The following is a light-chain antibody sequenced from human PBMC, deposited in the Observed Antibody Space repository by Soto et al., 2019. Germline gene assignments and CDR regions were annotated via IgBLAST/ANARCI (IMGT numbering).Light chain of an antibody. CDR3: SSYTITTALV. J-gene: IGLJ1*01. CDR2: EVS. CDR1: SSDVGGYNF. V-gene: IGLV2-14*01. Sequence: QSALTQHASVSGSPGQSITISCTGTSSDVGGYNFVSWYQQHPGKALKLMISEVSNRPSGVSNRFSGSKSGNTASLTISGLQAEDEAYYYCSSYTITTALVFGSGTKVTVL.